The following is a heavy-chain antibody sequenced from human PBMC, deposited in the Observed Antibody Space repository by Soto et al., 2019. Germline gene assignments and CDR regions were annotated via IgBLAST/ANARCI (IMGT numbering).Heavy chain of an antibody. J-gene: IGHJ4*02. V-gene: IGHV4-59*01. CDR2: IYYSGST. CDR3: GREVYSYGFDY. D-gene: IGHD5-18*01. CDR1: GGSISSYY. Sequence: SETLSLTCTVSGGSISSYYWSWIRQPPGKGLEWIGYIYYSGSTNYNPSLKSRVTISVDTSKNQFSLKLSPVTAADTAVCYLGREVYSYGFDYWGKGPLVPVSP.